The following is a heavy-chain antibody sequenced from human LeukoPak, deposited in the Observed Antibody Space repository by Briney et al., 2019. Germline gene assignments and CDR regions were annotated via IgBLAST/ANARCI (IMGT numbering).Heavy chain of an antibody. V-gene: IGHV4-59*01. J-gene: IGHJ6*03. CDR3: ATCSGGSCYSYYYYYMDV. Sequence: PSETLSLTCTVSGGSISSYYLSWIRQPPGKGLEWIGYIYYSGSTNYNPSLKSRVTISVDTSKNQFSLKLSSVTAADTAVYYCATCSGGSCYSYYYYYMDVWRKGTTVTVCS. CDR1: GGSISSYY. CDR2: IYYSGST. D-gene: IGHD2-15*01.